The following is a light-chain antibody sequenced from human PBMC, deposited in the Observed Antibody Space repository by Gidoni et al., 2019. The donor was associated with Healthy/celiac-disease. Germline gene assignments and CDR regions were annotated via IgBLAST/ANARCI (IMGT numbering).Light chain of an antibody. CDR2: GNS. Sequence: SVLTQPPSVSWAPGPRVTISCTGSSSNIGAGYDVHWYQQPPGTAPKLLIYGNSNRPSGVPDRFSGSKSGTSASLAITGLQAEDEADYYGQSYDSSLSGSAVFGGGTQLTVL. CDR1: SSNIGAGYD. CDR3: QSYDSSLSGSAV. V-gene: IGLV1-40*01. J-gene: IGLJ7*01.